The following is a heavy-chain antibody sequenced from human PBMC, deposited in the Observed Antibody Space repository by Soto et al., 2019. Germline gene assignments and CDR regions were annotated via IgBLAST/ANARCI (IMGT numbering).Heavy chain of an antibody. D-gene: IGHD3-22*01. V-gene: IGHV5-51*01. Sequence: GESLKISCKGSGYSFTSYWIGWVRQMPGKGLEWMGIIYPGDSDTRYSPSFQGQVTISADKSISTAYLQWSSLKASDTAMYYCARPPYYYDSSGYYYFDYWGQGTLVTFS. CDR2: IYPGDSDT. J-gene: IGHJ4*02. CDR3: ARPPYYYDSSGYYYFDY. CDR1: GYSFTSYW.